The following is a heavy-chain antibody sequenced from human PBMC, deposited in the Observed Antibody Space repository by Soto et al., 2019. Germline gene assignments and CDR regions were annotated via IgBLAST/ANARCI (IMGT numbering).Heavy chain of an antibody. Sequence: SETLSLTCTVSGDSISSYYWTWIRQPPGKGLEWIAFIYYGGSINYNPSLKSRVAISVDTSKNQFSLNLNSVTAADTAVYYCASPALDWASLEYWGQGTRFTVSS. CDR1: GDSISSYY. CDR2: IYYGGSI. J-gene: IGHJ4*02. V-gene: IGHV4-59*08. CDR3: ASPALDWASLEY. D-gene: IGHD3-9*01.